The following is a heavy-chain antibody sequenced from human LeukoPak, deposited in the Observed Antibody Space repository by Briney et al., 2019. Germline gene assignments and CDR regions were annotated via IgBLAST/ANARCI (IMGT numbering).Heavy chain of an antibody. J-gene: IGHJ4*02. D-gene: IGHD3-22*01. CDR1: GYTFTSYD. CDR3: ARALSGYYYDSSGYYDY. CDR2: MNPNSGNT. V-gene: IGHV1-8*03. Sequence: ASVKVSCKASGYTFTSYDINWVRQATGQGLEWMGWMNPNSGNTGYAQKFQGRVTITRNTSISTAYMELSSLRSEDTAVYYCARALSGYYYDSSGYYDYWGQGTLVTVSS.